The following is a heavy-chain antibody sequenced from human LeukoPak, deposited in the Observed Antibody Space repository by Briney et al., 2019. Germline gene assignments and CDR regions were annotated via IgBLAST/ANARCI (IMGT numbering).Heavy chain of an antibody. D-gene: IGHD6-19*01. CDR3: AKGPGYGSGWDGD. CDR1: GFTFDDYA. CDR2: ISWNSGSI. V-gene: IGHV3-9*01. J-gene: IGHJ4*02. Sequence: PGGSLRLSCAASGFTFDDYAMHWVRQAPGKGLEWVSGISWNSGSIGYADSVKGRFTISRDNAKNSLYLQMNSLRAEDTALYYCAKGPGYGSGWDGDWGQGTLVTVSS.